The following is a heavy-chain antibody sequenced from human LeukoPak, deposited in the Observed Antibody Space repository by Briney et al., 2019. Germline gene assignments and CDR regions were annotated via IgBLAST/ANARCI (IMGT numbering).Heavy chain of an antibody. CDR1: GYTFTSYG. J-gene: IGHJ5*02. CDR2: NSADNGFT. CDR3: ANLAGVVAGLDP. D-gene: IGHD6-19*01. Sequence: ASVKVSCKASGYTFTSYGINWVRQAPGQGLEWMGWNSADNGFTASAQNLQGRVTMTTDTSTNTAYMELRSLRSDDTAVYYCANLAGVVAGLDPWGQGTLVTVSS. V-gene: IGHV1-18*01.